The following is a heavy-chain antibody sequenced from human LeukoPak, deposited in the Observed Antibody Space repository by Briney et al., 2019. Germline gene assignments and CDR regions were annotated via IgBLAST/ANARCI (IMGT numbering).Heavy chain of an antibody. V-gene: IGHV3-30-3*01. CDR2: ISYDGSNK. J-gene: IGHJ4*02. Sequence: PGGSLSLSCAASGFTFSNYAMHWVRQAPGKGLEWVSVISYDGSNKYYADSVKGRFTISRDNSKNTLSVQMNSLRAEDTAVYYCARGLVVPEEYYFDYWGQGTLVTVSS. CDR3: ARGLVVPEEYYFDY. D-gene: IGHD3-22*01. CDR1: GFTFSNYA.